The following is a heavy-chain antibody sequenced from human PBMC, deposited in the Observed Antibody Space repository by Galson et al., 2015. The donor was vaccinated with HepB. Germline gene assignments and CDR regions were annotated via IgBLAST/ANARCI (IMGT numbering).Heavy chain of an antibody. Sequence: SETLSLTCTVSGGSISSSSYYWGWIRQPPGKGLEWIGSIYYSGSTYYNPSLKSRVTISVDTSKDQFSLKLSSVTAADTAVYYCARHTSGLDYDYVWGSFSAFDIWVQGTMATVSS. V-gene: IGHV4-39*01. CDR3: ARHTSGLDYDYVWGSFSAFDI. CDR2: IYYSGST. D-gene: IGHD3-16*01. CDR1: GGSISSSSYY. J-gene: IGHJ3*02.